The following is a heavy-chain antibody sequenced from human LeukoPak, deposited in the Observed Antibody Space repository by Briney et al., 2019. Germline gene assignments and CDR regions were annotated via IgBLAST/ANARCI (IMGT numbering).Heavy chain of an antibody. CDR2: IYYSGST. J-gene: IGHJ4*02. CDR1: GGSISSYY. CDR3: ARGIVAGPDY. V-gene: IGHV4-59*01. Sequence: SETLSLTCTVSGGSISSYYWSWLRQPPGKGLEWIGYIYYSGSTNYNPSLKSRVTISVDTSKNQFSLKLSSVTAADTAVYYCARGIVAGPDYWGQGTLVTVSS. D-gene: IGHD5-12*01.